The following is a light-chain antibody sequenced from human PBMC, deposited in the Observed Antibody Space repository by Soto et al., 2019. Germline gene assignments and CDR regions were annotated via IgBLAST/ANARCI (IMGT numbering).Light chain of an antibody. CDR3: QQYCSSPT. J-gene: IGKJ4*01. CDR2: GAS. CDR1: QSVSSSY. V-gene: IGKV3-20*01. Sequence: EIVLTQSPGTLSLSPGERATLSCRASQSVSSSYLAWYQQKPGQAPRLLIYGASSRATVIPDRFSGSGSGTDFTLTISRLEPDDFAVYYCQQYCSSPTFGGGTKVEIK.